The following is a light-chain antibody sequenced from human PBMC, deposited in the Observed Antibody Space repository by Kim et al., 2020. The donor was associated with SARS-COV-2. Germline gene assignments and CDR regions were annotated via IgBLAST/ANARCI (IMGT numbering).Light chain of an antibody. J-gene: IGLJ3*02. CDR1: SGSVSTSYY. CDR2: STN. CDR3: VLYMGSGISWV. V-gene: IGLV8-61*01. Sequence: QTVVTQEPSFSVSPGGTVTLTCGLSSGSVSTSYYPSWYQQTPGQAPRTLIYSTNTRSSGVPDRFSGSILGNKAALTITGAQADDESDYYCVLYMGSGISWVFSGGTQLTVL.